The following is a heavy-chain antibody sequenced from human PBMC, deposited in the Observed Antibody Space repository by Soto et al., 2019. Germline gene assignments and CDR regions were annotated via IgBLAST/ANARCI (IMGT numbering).Heavy chain of an antibody. CDR3: ARAGVGAAVGYFQH. J-gene: IGHJ1*01. CDR2: IYYSGST. D-gene: IGHD6-13*01. V-gene: IGHV4-31*03. Sequence: SETLSLTCTVSGGSISSGGYYWSWIRQHPGKGLEWIGYIYYSGSTYYNPSLKSRVTISVDTSKNQFSLKLSSVTAADTAVYYCARAGVGAAVGYFQHWGQGTLVTVSS. CDR1: GGSISSGGYY.